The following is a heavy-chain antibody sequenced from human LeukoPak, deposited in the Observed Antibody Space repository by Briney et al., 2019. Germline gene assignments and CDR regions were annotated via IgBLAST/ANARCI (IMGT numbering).Heavy chain of an antibody. D-gene: IGHD6-19*01. Sequence: SETLSLTCTVSGGSISSYYWSWIRQPPEKGLEWIGYIYYSGSTNYNPSLKSRVTISVDTSKNQFSLNLSSVTAADTAVYYCARDLLSTAGYSDYWGQGTLVTVSS. CDR1: GGSISSYY. CDR2: IYYSGST. CDR3: ARDLLSTAGYSDY. V-gene: IGHV4-59*01. J-gene: IGHJ4*02.